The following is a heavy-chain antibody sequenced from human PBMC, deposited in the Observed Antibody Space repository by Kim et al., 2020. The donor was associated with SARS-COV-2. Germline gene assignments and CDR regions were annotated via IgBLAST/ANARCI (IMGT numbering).Heavy chain of an antibody. D-gene: IGHD3-10*01. Sequence: ASVKVSCKASGYIFSNNGMDWVRQAPGQSLEWMGWINIADGNTEYSEKFYGRLTITRDTSASASYLELSSLTSEDTAVYYCARGGPFSGSGSPFDFWGQGTLVIVSS. CDR1: GYIFSNNG. CDR2: INIADGNT. CDR3: ARGGPFSGSGSPFDF. V-gene: IGHV1-3*04. J-gene: IGHJ4*02.